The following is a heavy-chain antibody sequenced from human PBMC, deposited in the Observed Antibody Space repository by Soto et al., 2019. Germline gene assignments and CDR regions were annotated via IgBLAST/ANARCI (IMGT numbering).Heavy chain of an antibody. CDR2: INPNSGGT. CDR1: GYTFTGYY. V-gene: IGHV1-2*02. Sequence: ASVKVSCKASGYTFTGYYMHWVRQAPGQGLEWMGWINPNSGGTNYAQKFQGRVTMTRGTSISTAYMEPSRLRSDDTAVYYCARVEYYDFWSGPVYGMDVWGQGTTVTVSS. CDR3: ARVEYYDFWSGPVYGMDV. J-gene: IGHJ6*02. D-gene: IGHD3-3*01.